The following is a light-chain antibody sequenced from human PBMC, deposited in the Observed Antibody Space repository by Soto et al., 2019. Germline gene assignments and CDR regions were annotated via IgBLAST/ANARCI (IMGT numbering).Light chain of an antibody. J-gene: IGKJ1*01. CDR2: LGS. V-gene: IGKV2-28*01. CDR1: QSLMHSNGYNY. CDR3: MQTLQTPT. Sequence: DIVMTQSPLSLPVTPGEPASISCRSTQSLMHSNGYNYLDWYLQKPGXSPXLLIYLGSNRASGVPDRFSGSGSGTDFILKISRVEAEDVGVYYCMQTLQTPTFGQGTKVDIK.